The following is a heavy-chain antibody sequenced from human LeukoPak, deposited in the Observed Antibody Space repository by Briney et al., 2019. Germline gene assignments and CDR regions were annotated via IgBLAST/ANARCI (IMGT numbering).Heavy chain of an antibody. V-gene: IGHV1-2*02. CDR3: ARGMLMSATLFDY. CDR1: GYTFTGYY. CDR2: INPNSGGT. D-gene: IGHD2-15*01. Sequence: ASVRVSCKVSGYTFTGYYMHWVRQAPGQGLEWMGWINPNSGGTNYAQKFQGRVTMTRDTSISTAYMELSRLRSDDTAVYYCARGMLMSATLFDYWGQGTLVTVSS. J-gene: IGHJ4*02.